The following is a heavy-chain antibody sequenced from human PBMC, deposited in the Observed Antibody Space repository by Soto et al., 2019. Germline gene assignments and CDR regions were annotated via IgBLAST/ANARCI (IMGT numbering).Heavy chain of an antibody. V-gene: IGHV3-30-3*01. CDR1: GFTFSSYA. D-gene: IGHD2-8*02. CDR2: ISYDGSKK. Sequence: PGGSLRLSCAASGFTFSSYAMNWVRQAPGKGLEWVAVISYDGSKKYYADSVKGRFTISRDNSKNTLYLQMNSLRAEDTAVYYCARDDTGSIDYWGQGTLVTVSS. J-gene: IGHJ4*02. CDR3: ARDDTGSIDY.